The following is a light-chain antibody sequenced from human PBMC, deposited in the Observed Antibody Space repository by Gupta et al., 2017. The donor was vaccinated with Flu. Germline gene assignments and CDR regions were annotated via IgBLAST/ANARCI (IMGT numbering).Light chain of an antibody. V-gene: IGKV2-28*01. CDR1: QSLLQSNGYDY. CDR2: LGS. Sequence: DLVMTQSPLSLPVTPGEPASISCRSSQSLLQSNGYDYLDWYLQKPGQSPQLIIYLGSKGASGGTDRFSGSGERKDFTLKSSREEEEAGGVYYRRQDLPTHSFGQGTKLEIK. CDR3: RQDLPTHS. J-gene: IGKJ2*01.